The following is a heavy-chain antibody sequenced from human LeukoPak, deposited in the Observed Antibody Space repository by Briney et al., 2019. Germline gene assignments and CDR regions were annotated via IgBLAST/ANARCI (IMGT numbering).Heavy chain of an antibody. CDR2: IYASGNT. V-gene: IGHV4-61*02. CDR1: GASINSGSYY. J-gene: IGHJ2*01. D-gene: IGHD6-19*01. CDR3: AKYRSGGLDWYFEL. Sequence: NPSETLSLTCTVSGASINSGSYYWTWIRQPAGKGLEWIGRIYASGNTDYSPSLKSRLTISLDTSKNQFSLRLSSVTAADTAVYYCAKYRSGGLDWYFELWGRGTLVTVSS.